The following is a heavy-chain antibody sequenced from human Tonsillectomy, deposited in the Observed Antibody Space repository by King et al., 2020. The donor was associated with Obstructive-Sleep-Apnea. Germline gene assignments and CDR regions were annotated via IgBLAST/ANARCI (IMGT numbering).Heavy chain of an antibody. CDR3: AVGLYYGSGSYYDY. J-gene: IGHJ4*02. CDR1: GGSISSYY. CDR2: LYTSGCT. D-gene: IGHD3-10*01. Sequence: QLQESGPGLVKPSETLSLTCTVSGGSISSYYWSWILQPPGKGLEWIGRLYTSGCTNYNPSLKSQVTMSVDTSKTQFSLKLSSMTSADTAVYYCAVGLYYGSGSYYDYWGQGTLVTVSS. V-gene: IGHV4-4*07.